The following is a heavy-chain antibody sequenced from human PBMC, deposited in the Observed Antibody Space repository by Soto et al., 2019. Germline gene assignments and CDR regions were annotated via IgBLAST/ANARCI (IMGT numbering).Heavy chain of an antibody. D-gene: IGHD6-6*01. CDR3: ARFVRSSGFDY. CDR2: IYYSGRT. Sequence: QVQLQESGPGLVNPSETLSLTCTVSGGSISSYYWSWIRQPPGKGLEWIGYIYYSGRTNYTPSLTSRVTISVNTSKKQFTLKLSSVTAAYTAVYYCARFVRSSGFDYWGQGTLVTVSS. CDR1: GGSISSYY. J-gene: IGHJ4*02. V-gene: IGHV4-59*01.